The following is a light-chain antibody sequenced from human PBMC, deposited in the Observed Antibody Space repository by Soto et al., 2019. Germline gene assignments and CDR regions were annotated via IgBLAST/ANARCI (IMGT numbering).Light chain of an antibody. CDR3: QQYNSPSRWT. J-gene: IGKJ1*01. Sequence: DIQMTQSPSTLSASVGDRVTITCRASQSISSWLAWYQQKPGKAPKLLIYDASSLESGVPSRFSGSGSGTEFTLTISSLQPDDFATYYCQQYNSPSRWTFGQGTKVDIK. CDR1: QSISSW. V-gene: IGKV1-5*01. CDR2: DAS.